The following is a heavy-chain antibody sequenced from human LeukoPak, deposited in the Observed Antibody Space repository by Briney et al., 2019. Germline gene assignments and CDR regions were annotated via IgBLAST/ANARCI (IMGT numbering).Heavy chain of an antibody. D-gene: IGHD6-19*01. V-gene: IGHV3-30*04. CDR1: GFTFSTYA. CDR3: ARDGGGSGRSLIFDY. J-gene: IGHJ4*02. CDR2: TSYDGSHK. Sequence: PGRSLRLSCAASGFTFSTYALQWVRQAPGKGLEWVAVTSYDGSHKYYADSVKGRFTVSRDNSKNMLFLQMNSLRTEDTAVYYCARDGGGSGRSLIFDYWGQGALVTVSS.